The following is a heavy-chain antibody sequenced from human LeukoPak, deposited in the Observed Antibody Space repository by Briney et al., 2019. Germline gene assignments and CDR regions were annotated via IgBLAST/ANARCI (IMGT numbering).Heavy chain of an antibody. J-gene: IGHJ4*02. CDR2: IYTDERS. CDR1: GGSMSSYY. V-gene: IGHV4-4*07. CDR3: ARDTYSHYFDY. Sequence: SETLSLTCTVSGGSMSSYYWNWIRQPAEKGLEWIGGIYTDERSNYNPSLKSRVTMSVDTSKNQFSLRLSSVTAADTAVYYCARDTYSHYFDYWGQGTLVTVSS. D-gene: IGHD5-18*01.